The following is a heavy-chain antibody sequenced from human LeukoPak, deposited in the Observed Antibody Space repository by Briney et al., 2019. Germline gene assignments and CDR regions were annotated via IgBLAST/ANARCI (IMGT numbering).Heavy chain of an antibody. CDR3: ASFVAAAGYSWFDP. V-gene: IGHV3-53*01. J-gene: IGHJ5*02. Sequence: PGGSLRLSCAASGFTVSSNYMSWVRQAPGEGVEWGSVIYSGGSTYYADSVKGRFTISRDNSKNTLYLQMNSLRAEDTAVYYCASFVAAAGYSWFDPWGQGTLVTVSS. D-gene: IGHD6-13*01. CDR2: IYSGGST. CDR1: GFTVSSNY.